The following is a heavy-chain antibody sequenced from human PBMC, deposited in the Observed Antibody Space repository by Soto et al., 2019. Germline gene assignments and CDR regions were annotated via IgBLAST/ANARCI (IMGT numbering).Heavy chain of an antibody. D-gene: IGHD2-15*01. V-gene: IGHV3-15*01. Sequence: EVQLVESGGGLVKPGGSLRLSCAASGFTFSNVWMSWVRQAPGKGLEWVGRIKSKTDGGTTDSVASVKGRFTISRDYSKNTLYLQMNSLKTEDTAVYYCTTDSEGGFDSWGQGTLVNVSS. CDR1: GFTFSNVW. CDR2: IKSKTDGGTT. CDR3: TTDSEGGFDS. J-gene: IGHJ4*02.